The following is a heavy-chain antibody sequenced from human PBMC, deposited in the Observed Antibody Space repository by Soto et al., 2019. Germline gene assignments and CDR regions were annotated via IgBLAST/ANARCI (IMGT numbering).Heavy chain of an antibody. J-gene: IGHJ3*02. CDR2: IYPFYSDA. D-gene: IGHD3-22*01. CDR1: GYSFTSYW. CDR3: ARQAQMIGVANDAFDI. V-gene: IGHV5-51*01. Sequence: PGESLKISCKGSGYSFTSYWIFWVRQMPVKGLEFMGIIYPFYSDARYSPSFQGHVSISSYSSISTSYLQLSSLKASDTAMYYFARQAQMIGVANDAFDIWGQGTMVTVSS.